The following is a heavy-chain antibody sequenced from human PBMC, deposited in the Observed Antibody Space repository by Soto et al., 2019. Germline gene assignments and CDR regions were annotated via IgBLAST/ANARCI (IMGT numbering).Heavy chain of an antibody. V-gene: IGHV4-38-2*02. J-gene: IGHJ5*02. Sequence: PSETLSLTCAVSGDSISSGYYWGWIRQPPGKGLEWIGSIYHSGSTYYNPSLKSRVTISVDTSKNQFSLKLSSVTAADTAVYYCERDRYSGMNWFDPWGQGTPATVS. CDR3: ERDRYSGMNWFDP. D-gene: IGHD1-26*01. CDR2: IYHSGST. CDR1: GDSISSGYY.